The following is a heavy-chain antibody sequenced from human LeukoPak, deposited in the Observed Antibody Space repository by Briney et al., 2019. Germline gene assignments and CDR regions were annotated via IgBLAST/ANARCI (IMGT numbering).Heavy chain of an antibody. J-gene: IGHJ4*02. CDR2: INANSGGT. D-gene: IGHD3-10*01. Sequence: ASVKVSCKASGYTFTGYNMHWVRQAPGQGLEWMGWINANSGGTNYAQKFQGRVTMTRDTSISTAFMELSRLSSDDTAVYYCACASGNYYNGNYFDYRGQGTLVTVSS. CDR3: ACASGNYYNGNYFDY. V-gene: IGHV1-2*02. CDR1: GYTFTGYN.